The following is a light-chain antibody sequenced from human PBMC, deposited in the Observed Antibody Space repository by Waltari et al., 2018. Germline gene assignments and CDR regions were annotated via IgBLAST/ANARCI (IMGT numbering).Light chain of an antibody. CDR3: QHYVRLPAT. Sequence: EVLLTQSPGTLSLSPGERATLSCRASQSVGRSLAWYQQKPGQAPRLLIYGASTRFTGIQDRFSGSGSGTDFSLTISRLEPEDFAVYYCQHYVRLPATFGQGTTVEIK. CDR1: QSVGRS. CDR2: GAS. V-gene: IGKV3-20*01. J-gene: IGKJ1*01.